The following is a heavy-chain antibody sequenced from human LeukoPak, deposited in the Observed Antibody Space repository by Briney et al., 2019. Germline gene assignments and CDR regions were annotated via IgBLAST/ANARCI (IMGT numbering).Heavy chain of an antibody. J-gene: IGHJ4*02. Sequence: SETLSLTCTVSGGSISSYYWSWIRQPPGKGLEWIGYIYYSGSTNYNPSLKSRVTISVDTSKNQFSLKLSSVTAADTAVYYCARHSGYDVYYFDYWGQGTLVTVFS. D-gene: IGHD5-12*01. V-gene: IGHV4-59*08. CDR1: GGSISSYY. CDR2: IYYSGST. CDR3: ARHSGYDVYYFDY.